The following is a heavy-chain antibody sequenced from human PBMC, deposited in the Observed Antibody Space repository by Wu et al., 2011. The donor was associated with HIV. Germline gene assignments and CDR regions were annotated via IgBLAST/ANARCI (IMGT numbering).Heavy chain of an antibody. CDR2: T. J-gene: IGHJ4*02. CDR3: ARAKYYYGSGFNYFDY. D-gene: IGHD3-10*01. Sequence: TNYAQKFRAGVTMTRDTSISTAYMELSRLRSDDTAVYYCARAKYYYGSGFNYFDYWGQGTLVTVSS. V-gene: IGHV1-2*02.